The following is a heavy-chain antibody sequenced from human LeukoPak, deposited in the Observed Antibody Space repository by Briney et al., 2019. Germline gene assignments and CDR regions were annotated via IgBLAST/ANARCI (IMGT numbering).Heavy chain of an antibody. V-gene: IGHV4-34*01. CDR1: GVSFSGYY. Sequence: SETLSLTCALYGVSFSGYYWSWIRQPPGKGLEWIGEINHSGSTNYNPSLKSRVTISVDTSKNQFSLKLSSVTAADTAVYYCARPGSWYRYFDYWGQGTLVTVS. CDR2: INHSGST. J-gene: IGHJ4*02. D-gene: IGHD6-13*01. CDR3: ARPGSWYRYFDY.